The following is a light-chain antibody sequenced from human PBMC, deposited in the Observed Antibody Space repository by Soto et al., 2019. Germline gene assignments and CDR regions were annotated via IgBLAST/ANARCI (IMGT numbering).Light chain of an antibody. CDR3: QQRTDWPLT. CDR1: QSVGSY. J-gene: IGKJ4*01. CDR2: DAS. Sequence: ETVLTQSPATLSLSPGQRATFSCRASQSVGSYLAWYQQKPGQAPRLLIYDASNRATGIPARFSGSGSGTDLTLTITILEPEDFEVYCCQQRTDWPLTFGGGTKLEI. V-gene: IGKV3-11*01.